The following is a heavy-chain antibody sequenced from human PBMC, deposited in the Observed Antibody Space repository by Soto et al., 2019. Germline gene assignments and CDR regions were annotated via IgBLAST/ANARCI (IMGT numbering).Heavy chain of an antibody. J-gene: IGHJ6*02. CDR2: ISSSSSHK. CDR3: GSDPTIFGTWYRGGDV. D-gene: IGHD3-3*01. CDR1: GCTCGSYS. Sequence: VGSLRLACAASGCTCGSYSLNWVRQAPGEALEWVSSISSSSSHKYSADSAKRLFTVSTDNATNSLYLQMNSLTAEDTAVSYWGSDPTIFGTWYRGGDVWGQGTKVTVSS. V-gene: IGHV3-21*01.